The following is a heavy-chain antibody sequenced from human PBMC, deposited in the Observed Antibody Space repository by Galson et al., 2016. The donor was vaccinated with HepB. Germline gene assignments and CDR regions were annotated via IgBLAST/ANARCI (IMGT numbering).Heavy chain of an antibody. CDR1: GFTFSSDA. CDR2: ISASGAGT. Sequence: SLRLSCAASGFTFSSDAMSWVRQAPEKGLEWVSGISASGAGTYYADSVKGRLTISRDNSNNTLFLQMNSLRVEDTAVYYCAKGRSAIAAAGLNYWGQGTLVTVAS. J-gene: IGHJ4*02. D-gene: IGHD6-13*01. CDR3: AKGRSAIAAAGLNY. V-gene: IGHV3-23*01.